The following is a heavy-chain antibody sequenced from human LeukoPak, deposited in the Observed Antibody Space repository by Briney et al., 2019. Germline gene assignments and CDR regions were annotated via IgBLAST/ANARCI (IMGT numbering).Heavy chain of an antibody. J-gene: IGHJ4*02. D-gene: IGHD3-10*01. CDR1: GYTFTSYG. CDR2: INPNSGGT. CDR3: AREYGSGSYSYFDY. V-gene: IGHV1-2*02. Sequence: ASVKVSCKASGYTFTSYGISWVRQAPGQGLEWMGWINPNSGGTNYAQKFQGRVTMTRDTSISTAYMELSRLRSDDTAVYYCAREYGSGSYSYFDYWGQGTLVTVSS.